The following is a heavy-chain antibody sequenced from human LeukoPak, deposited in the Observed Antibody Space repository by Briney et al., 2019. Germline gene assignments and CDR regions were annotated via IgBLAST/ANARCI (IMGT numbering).Heavy chain of an antibody. D-gene: IGHD1-1*01. CDR2: TRYDGSNK. CDR1: GFTFSSYG. V-gene: IGHV3-30*02. CDR3: ASLKIRRIGNAFDI. J-gene: IGHJ3*02. Sequence: GGSLRLSCAASGFTFSSYGMYWVRQAPGKGLEWVAFTRYDGSNKYYADSVKGRFTISRDNSKNTLYLKMNSLRAEDTAVYYCASLKIRRIGNAFDIWGQGTMVTVSS.